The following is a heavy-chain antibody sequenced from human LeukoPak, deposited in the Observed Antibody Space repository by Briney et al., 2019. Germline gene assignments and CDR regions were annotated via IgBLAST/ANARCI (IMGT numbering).Heavy chain of an antibody. Sequence: ASVKVSCKASGYTFTGYYMHWVRQAPGQGLEWMGWINPNSGSTSYAQKFQGRVTMTRDTSTSTVYMELSSLRSEDTAVYYCARVEIAAAAFDYWGQGTLVTVSS. J-gene: IGHJ4*02. CDR2: INPNSGST. V-gene: IGHV1-46*01. CDR3: ARVEIAAAAFDY. D-gene: IGHD6-13*01. CDR1: GYTFTGYY.